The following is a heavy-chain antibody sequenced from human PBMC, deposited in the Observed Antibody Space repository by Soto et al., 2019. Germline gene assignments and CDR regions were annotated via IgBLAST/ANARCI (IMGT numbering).Heavy chain of an antibody. V-gene: IGHV3-7*01. CDR3: ARDSIGIAWLNACDF. D-gene: IGHD3-9*01. CDR2: IKHDVSGK. CDR1: GLTFSSYW. J-gene: IGHJ3*01. Sequence: GGSRRLSCAASGLTFSSYWMSWVRQAPGKGLEWVANIKHDVSGKYYVDSVKGRFTISRDNAKNSLFLQMNSLRAEDTAVYYWARDSIGIAWLNACDFWHQGTLVGVS.